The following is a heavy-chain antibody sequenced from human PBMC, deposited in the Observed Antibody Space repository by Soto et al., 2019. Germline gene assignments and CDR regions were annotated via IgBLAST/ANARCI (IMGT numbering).Heavy chain of an antibody. CDR3: ARDRDVLLWFGELRGYYYYYGMDV. Sequence: QVQLVQSGAEVKKPGASVKVSCKASGYTFTSYGISWVRQAPGQGLEWMGWISAYNGNTNYAQKLQGRVTMTTDTSTSTAYMELRSLRSDDTAVYYCARDRDVLLWFGELRGYYYYYGMDVWGQGTTVTVSS. D-gene: IGHD3-10*01. CDR1: GYTFTSYG. CDR2: ISAYNGNT. V-gene: IGHV1-18*01. J-gene: IGHJ6*02.